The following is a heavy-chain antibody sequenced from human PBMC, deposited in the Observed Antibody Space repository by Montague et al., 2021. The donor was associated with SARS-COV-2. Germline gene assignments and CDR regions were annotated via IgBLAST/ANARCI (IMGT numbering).Heavy chain of an antibody. Sequence: SGAEVKKPGESLKISCKGSGYSFTSYWVGWVRQMPRKGLEWMGIIYPDDSDTRYSPSFQGQVTISADKSISTAYLQWSSLKASDTAMYYCARLSYYGSGSYPFDYWGQGTLVTVSS. CDR2: IYPDDSDT. D-gene: IGHD3-10*01. CDR1: GYSFTSYW. J-gene: IGHJ4*02. V-gene: IGHV5-51*01. CDR3: ARLSYYGSGSYPFDY.